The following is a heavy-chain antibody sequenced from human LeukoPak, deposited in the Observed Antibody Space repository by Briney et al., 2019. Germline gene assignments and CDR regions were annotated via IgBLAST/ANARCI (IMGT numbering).Heavy chain of an antibody. CDR3: AGSRDGYNYRGDY. V-gene: IGHV3-21*01. CDR1: RFTFSDYA. J-gene: IGHJ4*02. CDR2: ISSSSSYI. Sequence: GGSLRLSCAASRFTFSDYAMSWVRQAPGKGLEWVSSISSSSSYIYYADSVKGRFTISRDNAKNSLYLQMNSLRAEDTAVYYCAGSRDGYNYRGDYWGQGTLVTVSS. D-gene: IGHD5-24*01.